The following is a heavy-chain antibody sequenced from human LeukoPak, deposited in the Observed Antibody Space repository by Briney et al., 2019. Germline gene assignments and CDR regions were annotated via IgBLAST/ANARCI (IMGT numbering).Heavy chain of an antibody. CDR2: ISTYNGNT. CDR3: ARDPPRIAVAGTGDY. Sequence: ASVKVSCKTSGYTFTSYGISWVRQAPGQGLEWMGRISTYNGNTDYAQNLQGRVTMTKDTSTSTAYMELRSLRSDDTAVYYCARDPPRIAVAGTGDYWGQGTLVTVSS. CDR1: GYTFTSYG. J-gene: IGHJ4*02. V-gene: IGHV1-18*01. D-gene: IGHD6-19*01.